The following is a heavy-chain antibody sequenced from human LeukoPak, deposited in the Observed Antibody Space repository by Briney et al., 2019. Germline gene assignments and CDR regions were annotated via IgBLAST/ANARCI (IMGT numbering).Heavy chain of an antibody. CDR1: GFTFNSYA. CDR2: IYSGGST. J-gene: IGHJ4*02. V-gene: IGHV3-66*01. D-gene: IGHD3-22*01. CDR3: ARKYYYDSSGYYYQVGYYFDY. Sequence: GGSLRLSCAASGFTFNSYAMTWVRQAPGKGLEWVSVIYSGGSTYYADSVKGRFTISRDNSKNTLYLQMNSLRAEDTAVYYCARKYYYDSSGYYYQVGYYFDYWGQGTLVTVSS.